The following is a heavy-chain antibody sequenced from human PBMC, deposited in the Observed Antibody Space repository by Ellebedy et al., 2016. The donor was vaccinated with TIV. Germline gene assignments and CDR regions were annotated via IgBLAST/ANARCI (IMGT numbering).Heavy chain of an antibody. CDR3: AEGRSGWYYFDY. D-gene: IGHD6-19*01. J-gene: IGHJ4*02. Sequence: SETLSLTCTVYGGSFSGCCWSWVRQPPGKGLEWIGDVSQSGRTSYHPSLKSRVTISVDTSKNQFSLRLTSVPAADTAVYYCAEGRSGWYYFDYWGQGTLVTVSS. CDR1: GGSFSGCC. CDR2: VSQSGRT. V-gene: IGHV4-34*01.